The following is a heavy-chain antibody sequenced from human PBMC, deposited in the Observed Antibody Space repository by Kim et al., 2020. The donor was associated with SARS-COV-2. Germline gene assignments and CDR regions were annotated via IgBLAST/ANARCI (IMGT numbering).Heavy chain of an antibody. V-gene: IGHV3-23*01. J-gene: IGHJ1*01. CDR3: AKDKGLLTPQYFQH. D-gene: IGHD1-26*01. Sequence: CVKRRFTISMDKSKNTLYLQMNRLRAEDTAVYYCAKDKGLLTPQYFQHWGQCTLVTVSS.